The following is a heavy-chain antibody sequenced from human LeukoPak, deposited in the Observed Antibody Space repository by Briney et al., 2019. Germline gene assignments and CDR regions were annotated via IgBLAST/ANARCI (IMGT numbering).Heavy chain of an antibody. CDR1: GGSISSYY. CDR2: IYYSGST. CDR3: ARNEVGATGGNY. D-gene: IGHD1-26*01. V-gene: IGHV4-59*01. Sequence: PSETLSLTCTVSGGSISSYYWSWIRQPPGKGLEWIGYIYYSGSTNYNPPLKSRVTISVDTSKNQFSLKLSSVTAADTAVYYCARNEVGATGGNYWGQGTLVTVSS. J-gene: IGHJ4*02.